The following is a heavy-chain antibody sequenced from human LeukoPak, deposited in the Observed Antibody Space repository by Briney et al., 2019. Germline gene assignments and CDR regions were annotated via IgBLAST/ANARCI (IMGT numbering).Heavy chain of an antibody. J-gene: IGHJ4*02. CDR3: ARGPHYYDPPDY. CDR1: GYTFTGYY. V-gene: IGHV1-2*02. D-gene: IGHD3-22*01. Sequence: ASVKVSCKASGYTFTGYYMYWVRQAPGQGLEWVGWINPNSGGTNYAQKFQGRVTMTRDTSISTANMELSRLGSDDTAVYYCARGPHYYDPPDYWGQGTLVTVSS. CDR2: INPNSGGT.